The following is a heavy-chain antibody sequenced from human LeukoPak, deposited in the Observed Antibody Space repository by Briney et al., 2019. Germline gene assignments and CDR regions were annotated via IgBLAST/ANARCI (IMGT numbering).Heavy chain of an antibody. V-gene: IGHV4-59*08. J-gene: IGHJ4*02. CDR1: GGSISSYY. D-gene: IGHD3-22*01. CDR3: ARQYYYDSSGYLDY. Sequence: SETLSLTCTVSGGSISSYYWSWIRQPPGKGLEWIGYIYYSGSTNYNPSLKSRVTISVDTSKNQYSLKLSSVTAADTAVYYCARQYYYDSSGYLDYWGQGTLVTVSS. CDR2: IYYSGST.